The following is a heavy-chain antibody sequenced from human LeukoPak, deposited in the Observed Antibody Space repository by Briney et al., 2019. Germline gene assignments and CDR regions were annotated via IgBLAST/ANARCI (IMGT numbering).Heavy chain of an antibody. J-gene: IGHJ5*02. CDR3: ARGFSGGSDWLDP. CDR1: GYTFKNYR. V-gene: IGHV1-18*01. D-gene: IGHD6-19*01. CDR2: ITAYNGYT. Sequence: VASVKVSCKASGYTFKNYRMSWVRQAPGQGLEWMGWITAYNGYTNYAQKFQGRVAMATDTSTSMAYMELRSLRSDDTAVYYCARGFSGGSDWLDPWGQGTLVTVSS.